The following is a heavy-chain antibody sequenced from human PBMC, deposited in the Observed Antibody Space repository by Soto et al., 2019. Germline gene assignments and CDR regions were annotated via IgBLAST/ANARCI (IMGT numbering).Heavy chain of an antibody. CDR1: GGTFSSYT. CDR2: IIPILCIA. Sequence: QVQLVQSGAEVKKPGSSVKVSCKASGGTFSSYTISWVRQAPGQGLEWMGRIIPILCIANYAQKFQGRVTNTADKSTSTAYMELSSLRSEDTAVYYCARSQWVALYYYYGMDVWSQGTTVTVSS. CDR3: ARSQWVALYYYYGMDV. J-gene: IGHJ6*02. D-gene: IGHD6-19*01. V-gene: IGHV1-69*02.